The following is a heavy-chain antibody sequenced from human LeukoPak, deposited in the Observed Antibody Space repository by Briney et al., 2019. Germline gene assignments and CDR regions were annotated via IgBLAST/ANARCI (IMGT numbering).Heavy chain of an antibody. D-gene: IGHD4-23*01. J-gene: IGHJ4*02. V-gene: IGHV3-21*01. Sequence: GGSLRLSCAASGFTFSSYSMNWVRQAPGKGLEWVSSISSSSSYIYYADSVKGRFTISRDNAKNSLYLQMNSLRAEDTAVYFCARQPTAATEFDYWGQGTLVTVSS. CDR3: ARQPTAATEFDY. CDR1: GFTFSSYS. CDR2: ISSSSSYI.